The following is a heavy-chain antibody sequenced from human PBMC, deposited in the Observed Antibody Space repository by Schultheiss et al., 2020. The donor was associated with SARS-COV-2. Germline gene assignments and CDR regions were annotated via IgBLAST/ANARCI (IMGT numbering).Heavy chain of an antibody. Sequence: GESLKISCAASGFTFSDAWMSWVRQAPGKGLEWVSSISGSGVSIYYADSVKGRFTVSRDNAKNTLYLQMNSLRAEDTAVYYCANVLLWFGELNYYYYGMDVWGQGTTVTVSS. CDR3: ANVLLWFGELNYYYYGMDV. CDR2: ISGSGVSI. J-gene: IGHJ6*02. V-gene: IGHV3-23*01. D-gene: IGHD3-10*01. CDR1: GFTFSDA.